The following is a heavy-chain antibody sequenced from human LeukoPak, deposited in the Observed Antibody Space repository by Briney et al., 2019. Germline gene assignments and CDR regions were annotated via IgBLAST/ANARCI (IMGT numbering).Heavy chain of an antibody. Sequence: ASVTVSCKASGYAFTIYYMHWVRQAPGQGLEWMGWINPNSGATSYAQRFQGRVTMTRDTSISTAYMELSGLTSDDTAVYYCARNPPYCTSTSCYNDYWGQGTLVTVSS. D-gene: IGHD2-2*02. CDR1: GYAFTIYY. J-gene: IGHJ4*02. CDR3: ARNPPYCTSTSCYNDY. CDR2: INPNSGAT. V-gene: IGHV1-2*02.